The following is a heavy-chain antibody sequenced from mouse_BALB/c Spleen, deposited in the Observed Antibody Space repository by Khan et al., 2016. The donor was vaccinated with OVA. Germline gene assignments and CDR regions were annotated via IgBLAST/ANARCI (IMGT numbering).Heavy chain of an antibody. CDR3: ARAGRWFPY. CDR2: IRYSGNT. J-gene: IGHJ3*01. Sequence: EVQLQESGPDLVKPSQSLSLTCTVTGYSITSSYSWHWIRRFPGNKLEWMGYIRYSGNTNYNPSLKSRISITRDTSKNQFFLQLNSVTSEDTATYSCARAGRWFPYWGQGTLVTVSA. V-gene: IGHV3-1*02. CDR1: GYSITSSYS.